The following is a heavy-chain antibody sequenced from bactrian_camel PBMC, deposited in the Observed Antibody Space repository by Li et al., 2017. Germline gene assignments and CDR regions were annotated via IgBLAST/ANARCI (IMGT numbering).Heavy chain of an antibody. CDR3: AADGGVSDYVPRPFAY. CDR2: ISSGGTGLT. J-gene: IGHJ6*01. V-gene: IGHV3S25*01. CDR1: GFTFRGYW. Sequence: QLVESGGGLVQVGGDLRLACTASGFTFRGYWMFWVRQAPGKGLEWVSSISSGGTGLTYYADSVRGRFTISRDNAKNTVYLQMNSLKPEDTAVYYCAADGGVSDYVPRPFAYWGQGTQVTVS. D-gene: IGHD4*01.